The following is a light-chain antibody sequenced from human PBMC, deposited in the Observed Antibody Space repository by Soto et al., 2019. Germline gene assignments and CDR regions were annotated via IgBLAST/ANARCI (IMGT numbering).Light chain of an antibody. CDR3: QQTYSAPPHT. CDR1: QSVSRY. J-gene: IGKJ4*01. CDR2: AAS. V-gene: IGKV1-39*01. Sequence: DIQMTQSPSSLSASVGDRVTITCRASQSVSRYLNWYQQKPGKAPNLLISAASSLQSGVPSRFGGSGSGTNFNLTISSLQPEEFATYYCQQTYSAPPHTFGGGTKVAIK.